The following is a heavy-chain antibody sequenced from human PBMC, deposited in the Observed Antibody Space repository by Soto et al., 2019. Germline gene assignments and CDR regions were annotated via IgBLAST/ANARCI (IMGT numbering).Heavy chain of an antibody. Sequence: QVQLQESGPGLVKPSETLSLTCTVSGGSISSYYWSWIRQPPGKGMEWIGYIYYSGSTNYNPSLKRRVTLTVDTSKNQFSLKLSSGTAADTAVYYCARDRYGYNWFDPWGQGTLVTVSS. CDR1: GGSISSYY. CDR3: ARDRYGYNWFDP. CDR2: IYYSGST. J-gene: IGHJ5*02. V-gene: IGHV4-59*01. D-gene: IGHD3-16*02.